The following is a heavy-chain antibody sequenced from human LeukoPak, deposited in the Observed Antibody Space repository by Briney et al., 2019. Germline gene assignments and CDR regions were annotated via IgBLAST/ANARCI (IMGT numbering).Heavy chain of an antibody. CDR1: GFTVSSSY. V-gene: IGHV3-21*01. CDR3: ARGSSGYEYPDY. CDR2: ISSSSSYI. Sequence: NPGGSLRLSCAASGFTVSSSYMSWVRQAPGKGLEWVSSISSSSSYIYYADSVKGRFTISRDNAKNSLYLQMNSLRAEDTAVYYCARGSSGYEYPDYWGQGTLVTVSS. J-gene: IGHJ4*02. D-gene: IGHD5-12*01.